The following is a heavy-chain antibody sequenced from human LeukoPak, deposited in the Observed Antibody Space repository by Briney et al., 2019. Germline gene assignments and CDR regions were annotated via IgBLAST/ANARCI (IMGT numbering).Heavy chain of an antibody. J-gene: IGHJ5*02. CDR2: MNPSNGNT. CDR1: GYFFTGFY. V-gene: IGHV1-2*06. D-gene: IGHD2-21*01. CDR3: TRDLGGALAWFDH. Sequence: ASVKVSCKASGYFFTGFYIHWVRQAPGQGLEWMGRMNPSNGNTDFAQNFQGRVTMTRDTSITTAYMELSSLTSDDTAVYYCTRDLGGALAWFDHWGQGTLVTASS.